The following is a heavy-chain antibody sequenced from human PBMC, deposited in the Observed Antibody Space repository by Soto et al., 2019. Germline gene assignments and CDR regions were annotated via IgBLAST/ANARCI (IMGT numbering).Heavy chain of an antibody. J-gene: IGHJ6*02. Sequence: GGSLRRSCAASGFTFSSYAIIWVRQAPGKRLAWVSAISGSGGSTYYADAVKGRFTISRDNSKNTLYLQMNSLRAEDTAVYYCAKGTIQLDYYYYYGMDVWGQGTTVPVSS. CDR2: ISGSGGST. CDR1: GFTFSSYA. V-gene: IGHV3-23*01. CDR3: AKGTIQLDYYYYYGMDV. D-gene: IGHD1-1*01.